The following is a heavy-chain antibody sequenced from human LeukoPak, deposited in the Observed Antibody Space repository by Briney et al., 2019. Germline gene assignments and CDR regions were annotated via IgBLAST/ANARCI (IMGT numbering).Heavy chain of an antibody. CDR2: IYYSGST. Sequence: SETLSLTCTVSGDSMRGYYWSWIRQPPGKGLEWIGYIYYSGSTTYNPSLKSRVTISIDTSKNQFSLRLSSVTAADTAVYYCARDSSGWVAQHFDPWGQGILVIVSS. J-gene: IGHJ5*02. D-gene: IGHD5-12*01. V-gene: IGHV4-59*01. CDR3: ARDSSGWVAQHFDP. CDR1: GDSMRGYY.